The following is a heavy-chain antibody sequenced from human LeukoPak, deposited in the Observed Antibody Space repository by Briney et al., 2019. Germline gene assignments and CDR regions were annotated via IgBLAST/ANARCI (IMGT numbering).Heavy chain of an antibody. V-gene: IGHV1-24*01. J-gene: IGHJ4*02. D-gene: IGHD2-21*02. CDR2: FDPEDGET. Sequence: GASVKVSCKVSGYTLTELSMHWVRQAPGKGLEWMGGFDPEDGETIYAQKFQGRVTMTEDTSTDTAYMELSSLRSEDTAVYYCATTGDLYCGGDCRYFDYWGQGTLVTVSS. CDR1: GYTLTELS. CDR3: ATTGDLYCGGDCRYFDY.